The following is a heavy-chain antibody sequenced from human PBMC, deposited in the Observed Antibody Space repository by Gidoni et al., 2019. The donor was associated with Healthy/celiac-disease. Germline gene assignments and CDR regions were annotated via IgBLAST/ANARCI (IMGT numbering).Heavy chain of an antibody. V-gene: IGHV3-30-3*01. CDR2: ISYDGSNK. D-gene: IGHD2-15*01. CDR1: GFTFSSYA. J-gene: IGHJ3*02. Sequence: QVQLVESGGGVVQPGRSLRLSCAASGFTFSSYAMHWVRQAPGKGLDWVAVISYDGSNKYYADSVKGRFTISRDNSKNTLYLQMNSLRAEDTAVYYCARDGWDCSGGSCYSGAFDIWGQGTMVTVSS. CDR3: ARDGWDCSGGSCYSGAFDI.